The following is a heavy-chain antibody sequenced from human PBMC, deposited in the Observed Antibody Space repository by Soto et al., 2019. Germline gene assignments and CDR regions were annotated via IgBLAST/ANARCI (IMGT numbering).Heavy chain of an antibody. CDR1: GDSMSSYY. D-gene: IGHD5-12*01. Sequence: PSETLSLTCTVSGDSMSSYYWSWIRQPPGKGLEWIGYIYYSGSTTYNPSLRSRVTMSVDTSKNQFSLRLSSVTAADTAVYYCARAKSSYQTGDHWGQGYLGTLS. CDR2: IYYSGST. CDR3: ARAKSSYQTGDH. J-gene: IGHJ4*02. V-gene: IGHV4-59*01.